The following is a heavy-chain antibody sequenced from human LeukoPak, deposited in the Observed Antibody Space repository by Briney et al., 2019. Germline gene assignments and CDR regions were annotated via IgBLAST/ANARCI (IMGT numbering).Heavy chain of an antibody. Sequence: GGSLRLSCAASGFTFSSYWMHWVRQVPGKGLVWVSRINSGGSGTSYADSVEGRFTISRDNAKNTLYLQMNNLRAEDTAVYYCAGSLGPLTEYWGQGTLVTVSS. CDR1: GFTFSSYW. CDR3: AGSLGPLTEY. D-gene: IGHD7-27*01. CDR2: INSGGSGT. V-gene: IGHV3-74*01. J-gene: IGHJ4*02.